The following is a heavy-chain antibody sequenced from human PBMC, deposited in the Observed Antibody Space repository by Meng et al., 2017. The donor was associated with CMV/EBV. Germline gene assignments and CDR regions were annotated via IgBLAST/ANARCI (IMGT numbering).Heavy chain of an antibody. V-gene: IGHV1-69*05. D-gene: IGHD5-24*01. J-gene: IGHJ4*02. CDR2: IIPIFGTA. Sequence: KASGGTFSSYAISWVRQAPGQGLEWMGGIIPIFGTANYAQKFQGRVTITTDESTSTAYMELSSLRSEDTAVYYCARDRDGYNLYYFDYWDQGTLVTVSS. CDR3: ARDRDGYNLYYFDY. CDR1: GGTFSSYA.